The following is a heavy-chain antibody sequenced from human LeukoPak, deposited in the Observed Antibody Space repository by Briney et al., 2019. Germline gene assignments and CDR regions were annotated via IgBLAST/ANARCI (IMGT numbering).Heavy chain of an antibody. CDR3: AKYIGRYGSGSYHGMDV. Sequence: GGSLRLSCAASGFTFSSYGMHWVRQAPGKGLEWVAVIWYDGSNKYYADSVKGRFTISRDNSKNTLYLQMNSLRAEDTAVYYCAKYIGRYGSGSYHGMDVWGQGTTVTVSS. D-gene: IGHD3-10*01. J-gene: IGHJ6*02. CDR2: IWYDGSNK. V-gene: IGHV3-33*06. CDR1: GFTFSSYG.